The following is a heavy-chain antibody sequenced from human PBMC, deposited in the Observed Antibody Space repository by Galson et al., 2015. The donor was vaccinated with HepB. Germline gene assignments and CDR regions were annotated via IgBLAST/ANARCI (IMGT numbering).Heavy chain of an antibody. D-gene: IGHD1-26*01. Sequence: SVKVSCKASGYTFTSYDINWVRQATGQGLEWMGWMNPISGNTGYAQKFQGRVTMTRNTSISTAYMELSSLRSEDTAVYYCARGYVHRKAVVGALPGYWGQGTLVTVSS. CDR1: GYTFTSYD. J-gene: IGHJ4*02. V-gene: IGHV1-8*01. CDR3: ARGYVHRKAVVGALPGY. CDR2: MNPISGNT.